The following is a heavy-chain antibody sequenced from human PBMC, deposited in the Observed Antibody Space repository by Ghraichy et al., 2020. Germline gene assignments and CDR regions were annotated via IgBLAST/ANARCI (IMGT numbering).Heavy chain of an antibody. J-gene: IGHJ4*02. CDR2: INHSGST. CDR1: GGSFSGYY. V-gene: IGHV4-34*01. Sequence: SETQSLTCAVYGGSFSGYYWSWIRQPPGKGLEWIGEINHSGSTNYNPSLKSRVTISVDTSKNQFSLKLSSVTAADTAVYYCARGPEEPYYFDYWGQGTLVTVSS. CDR3: ARGPEEPYYFDY. D-gene: IGHD1-14*01.